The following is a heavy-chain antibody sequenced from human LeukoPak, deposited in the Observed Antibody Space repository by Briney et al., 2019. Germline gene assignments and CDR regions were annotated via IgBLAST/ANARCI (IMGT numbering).Heavy chain of an antibody. D-gene: IGHD5-12*01. CDR2: ISAYNGNT. Sequence: ASVKVSCKASGYTFTGYYMHWVRQAPGQGLEWMGWISAYNGNTNYAQKLQGRVTMTTDTSTSTAYMELRSLRSDDTAVYYCARVVATITGGPNAFDIWGQGTMVTVSS. J-gene: IGHJ3*02. V-gene: IGHV1-18*04. CDR3: ARVVATITGGPNAFDI. CDR1: GYTFTGYY.